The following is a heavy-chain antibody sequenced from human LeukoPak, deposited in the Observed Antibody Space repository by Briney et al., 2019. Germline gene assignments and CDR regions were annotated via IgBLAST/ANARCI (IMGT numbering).Heavy chain of an antibody. V-gene: IGHV1-8*01. CDR3: ARGAILLWFGELRYNWFDP. CDR2: MNPNSGNT. J-gene: IGHJ5*02. CDR1: GYTFTSYD. D-gene: IGHD3-10*01. Sequence: ASVKVSCKASGYTFTSYDINWVRQATGQGLEWMGWMNPNSGNTGYAQKFQGRVTMTRNTSISTAYMELSSLRSEDTAVYYCARGAILLWFGELRYNWFDPWGQRTLVTVSS.